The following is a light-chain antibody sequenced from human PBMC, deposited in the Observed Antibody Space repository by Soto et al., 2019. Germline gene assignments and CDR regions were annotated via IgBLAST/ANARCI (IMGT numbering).Light chain of an antibody. Sequence: QSVLTQPPSVSAAPGQKVTISCSGTISNIGNNYVSWYQQLPGAAPTLLIYESNRRPTGIPDRFSGSKSATSATLDITGLQTGDEADYYCASWDHSRSGYVFGSGTKVTVL. CDR3: ASWDHSRSGYV. CDR1: ISNIGNNY. J-gene: IGLJ1*01. CDR2: ESN. V-gene: IGLV1-51*02.